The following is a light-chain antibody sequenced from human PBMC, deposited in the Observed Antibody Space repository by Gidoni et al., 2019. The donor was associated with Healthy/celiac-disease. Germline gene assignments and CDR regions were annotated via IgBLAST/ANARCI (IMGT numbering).Light chain of an antibody. Sequence: AIRMTSLPSSFSASTGDRVTITCRASQGISSYLAWYQQKPGKAPKLLIYAASTLQSGVPSRFSGSGSGTDFTLTISCLQSEDFATYYCQQYYSYPLTFGQGTKVEIK. CDR3: QQYYSYPLT. CDR1: QGISSY. CDR2: AAS. J-gene: IGKJ1*01. V-gene: IGKV1-8*01.